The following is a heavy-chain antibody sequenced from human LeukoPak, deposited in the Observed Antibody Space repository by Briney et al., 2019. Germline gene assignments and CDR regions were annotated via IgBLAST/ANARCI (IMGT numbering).Heavy chain of an antibody. CDR2: IYYSGST. V-gene: IGHV4-31*03. J-gene: IGHJ4*02. D-gene: IGHD2-2*01. CDR3: ARGIVPAAFVDY. CDR1: GGSISSGGYY. Sequence: SQTLFLTCTVSGGSISSGGYYWSWIRQHPGKGLEWIGYIYYSGSTYYNPSLKSRVTISVDTSKNQFSLKLSSVTAADTAVYYCARGIVPAAFVDYWGQETLVTVSS.